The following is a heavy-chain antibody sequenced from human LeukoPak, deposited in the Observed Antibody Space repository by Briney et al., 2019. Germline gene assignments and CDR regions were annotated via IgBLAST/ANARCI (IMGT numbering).Heavy chain of an antibody. D-gene: IGHD5/OR15-5a*01. CDR2: FDPEDGDT. CDR1: GYTLTELF. J-gene: IGHJ4*02. V-gene: IGHV1-24*01. CDR3: ATGVGVYGRVPFDS. Sequence: ASVKVSCKVSGYTLTELFMHGVRQAPGKGLEWMGGFDPEDGDTTYAQKFQGRVTMTEDTSTDTAYMELSSLRSEDTAVYYCATGVGVYGRVPFDSWGQGTLVTVSS.